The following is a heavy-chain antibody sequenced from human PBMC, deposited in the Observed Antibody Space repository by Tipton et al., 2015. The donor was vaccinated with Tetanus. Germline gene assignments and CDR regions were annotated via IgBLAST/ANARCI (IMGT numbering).Heavy chain of an antibody. CDR2: IYYSGST. Sequence: TLSLTCTVSGGSISSYYWSWIRQPPGKGLEWIGYIYYSGSTNYNPSLKSRVTISVDTSKNQFSLKLSSVTAADTAVYYCARLFGEFLYFDYWGQGTLVTVSS. V-gene: IGHV4-59*01. J-gene: IGHJ4*02. CDR1: GGSISSYY. CDR3: ARLFGEFLYFDY. D-gene: IGHD3-10*02.